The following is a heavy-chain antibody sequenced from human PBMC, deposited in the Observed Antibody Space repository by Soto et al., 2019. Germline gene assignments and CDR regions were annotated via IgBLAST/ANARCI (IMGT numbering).Heavy chain of an antibody. J-gene: IGHJ4*02. CDR3: ARGYLSTVTTYGYFDY. Sequence: ASVKVACKASGYTFTNYYIHWVREATGQGLEWMGIINPSGGSPSYAQKFQGRVTMTRDTSTGTVYMELSSLRSEDTAVYYCARGYLSTVTTYGYFDYWGQGTPVTVSS. V-gene: IGHV1-46*03. D-gene: IGHD4-17*01. CDR1: GYTFTNYY. CDR2: INPSGGSP.